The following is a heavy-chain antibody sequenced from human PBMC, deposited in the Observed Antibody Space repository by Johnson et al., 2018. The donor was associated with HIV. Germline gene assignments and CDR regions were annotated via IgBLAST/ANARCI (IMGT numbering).Heavy chain of an antibody. D-gene: IGHD3-10*01. CDR2: IKQDGSET. V-gene: IGHV3-7*01. J-gene: IGHJ3*02. CDR3: AREGFIPVLLRGGAFDI. Sequence: VQLVESGGGLVQPGGSLRLSCAASGFTFSSYWMSWVRQAPGKGLEWVANIKQDGSETYYVDSVKGRFTISRDNAKNSLYLQMNSLRAEETAVYYCAREGFIPVLLRGGAFDIWGQGTMVTVSS. CDR1: GFTFSSYW.